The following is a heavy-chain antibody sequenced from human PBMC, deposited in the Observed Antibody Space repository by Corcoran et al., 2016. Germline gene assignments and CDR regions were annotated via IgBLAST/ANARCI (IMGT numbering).Heavy chain of an antibody. CDR2: INAYNGNT. CDR1: GFTFTSYG. V-gene: IGHV1-18*01. J-gene: IGHJ2*01. CDR3: ARSGSSWPNWYFDL. Sequence: QVRLVQSGAEVKKPGASVTVSCTASGFTFTSYGLSWVRPAPGQGLEWMGWINAYNGNTNYAQKLQGRVTMTTDTSTSTAYMELRSLRSDDTAVYYWARSGSSWPNWYFDLWGRGTLVTVSS. D-gene: IGHD6-13*01.